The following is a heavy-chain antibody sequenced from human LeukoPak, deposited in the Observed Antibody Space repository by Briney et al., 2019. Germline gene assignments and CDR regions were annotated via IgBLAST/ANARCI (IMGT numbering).Heavy chain of an antibody. CDR2: IYYSGST. Sequence: PSETLSLTCTVSGGSISSYYWSWIRQPPGKGLEWIGHIYYSGSTHHNPSLKSRVTISVDKSKNQFSLKLSSVTAADTAVYYCARDDFDSRAFDIWGQGTMVTVSS. V-gene: IGHV4-59*12. CDR1: GGSISSYY. CDR3: ARDDFDSRAFDI. D-gene: IGHD3-22*01. J-gene: IGHJ3*02.